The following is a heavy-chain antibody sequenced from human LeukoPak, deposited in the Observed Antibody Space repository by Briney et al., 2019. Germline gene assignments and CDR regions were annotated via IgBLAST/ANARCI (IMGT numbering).Heavy chain of an antibody. CDR3: ARDLETDISDAFDI. D-gene: IGHD3-9*01. J-gene: IGHJ3*02. CDR2: IYSGGST. Sequence: GGSLRLSCAASGFTVSSNYMSWVRQAPGKGLEWVSVIYSGGSTYYADSVKGRFTISRDNSKNTLYLQMNSLRPEDTAVYYCARDLETDISDAFDIWGQGTMVTVSS. V-gene: IGHV3-66*01. CDR1: GFTVSSNY.